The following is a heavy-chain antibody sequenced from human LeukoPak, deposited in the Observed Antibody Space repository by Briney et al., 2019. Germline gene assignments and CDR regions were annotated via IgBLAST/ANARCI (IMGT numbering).Heavy chain of an antibody. V-gene: IGHV3-30*18. CDR1: GFTFNSNG. D-gene: IGHD2-15*01. CDR2: ISYDASDK. CDR3: AKDDQRIFSGMDV. Sequence: GGSLRLSCAASGFTFNSNGMHWVRQAPGKGLEWVAVISYDASDKYYADSVKGRFTISRDNSKNTMYLQMNSLRPEDTAVYYCAKDDQRIFSGMDVWGQGTTVTVSS. J-gene: IGHJ6*02.